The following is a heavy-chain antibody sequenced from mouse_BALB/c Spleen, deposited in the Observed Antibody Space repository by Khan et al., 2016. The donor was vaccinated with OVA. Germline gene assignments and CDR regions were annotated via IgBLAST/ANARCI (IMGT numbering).Heavy chain of an antibody. Sequence: VQLKESGPGLVAPSQSLSITCNVSGFSLSSHGVHWVRQPPGKGLEWLGVIWAGGNAHYNSALMSRLSISKDNSKSQVFLKMNSLQTDDTAMYYCARGMDYWGQGTSVTVSS. CDR1: GFSLSSHG. CDR2: IWAGGNA. J-gene: IGHJ4*01. CDR3: ARGMDY. V-gene: IGHV2-9*02.